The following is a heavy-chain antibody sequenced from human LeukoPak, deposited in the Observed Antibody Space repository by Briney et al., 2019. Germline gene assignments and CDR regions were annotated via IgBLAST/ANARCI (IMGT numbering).Heavy chain of an antibody. J-gene: IGHJ4*02. D-gene: IGHD6-13*01. Sequence: PGGSLRLSCVASGFTFSSYSMNWVRQAPGKGLEWVSFISSSSGSIYYADSVKGRITISRDNAKNSLYLQMNSLRAEDTAVYYCARSIVPDGTSPFDYWGQGTLVTVSS. CDR1: GFTFSSYS. V-gene: IGHV3-48*04. CDR3: ARSIVPDGTSPFDY. CDR2: ISSSSGSI.